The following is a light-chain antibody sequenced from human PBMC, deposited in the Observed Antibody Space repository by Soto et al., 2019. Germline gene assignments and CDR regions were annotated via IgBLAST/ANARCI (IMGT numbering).Light chain of an antibody. CDR3: GAWDGSLSVVL. J-gene: IGLJ2*01. Sequence: QSVLTQPPSVSAAPGQTVTISCSGSRANIGGNYVSWYQHIPGTAPKLVIYDSDKRPSEIPDRFSGSKSGTSATLDITGLQTGDEADYYCGAWDGSLSVVLFGGGTKLTVL. CDR2: DSD. V-gene: IGLV1-51*01. CDR1: RANIGGNY.